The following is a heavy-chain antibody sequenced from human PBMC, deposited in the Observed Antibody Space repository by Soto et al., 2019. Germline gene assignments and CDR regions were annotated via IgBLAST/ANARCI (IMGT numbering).Heavy chain of an antibody. CDR3: SRGGGGGLFDL. D-gene: IGHD2-21*01. CDR2: ISPGTTYK. CDR1: GFPFSDHY. J-gene: IGHJ4*02. V-gene: IGHV3-11*06. Sequence: QVQLVESRGGLVKPGGSLRLSCASSGFPFSDHYMSWIRRSPGKGLEFLSYISPGTTYKNYADSVKGRFTISRDNAKSSLYLQLNGLRAEDTAVYFCSRGGGGGLFDLWGQGTFVTVSS.